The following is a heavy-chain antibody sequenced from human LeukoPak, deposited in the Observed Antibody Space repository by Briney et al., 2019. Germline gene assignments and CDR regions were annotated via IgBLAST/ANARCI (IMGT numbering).Heavy chain of an antibody. CDR3: AREVRGSYRTYYFDY. V-gene: IGHV3-74*01. CDR1: GFTFSSYW. D-gene: IGHD1-26*01. CDR2: INSDGSST. J-gene: IGHJ4*02. Sequence: GGSLRLSCAASGFTFSSYWMHWVRQAPGKGLVWVSRINSDGSSTSYADSVKGRFTISRDNAKNTLHLQMNSLRAEDTAVYYCAREVRGSYRTYYFDYWGQGTLVTVSS.